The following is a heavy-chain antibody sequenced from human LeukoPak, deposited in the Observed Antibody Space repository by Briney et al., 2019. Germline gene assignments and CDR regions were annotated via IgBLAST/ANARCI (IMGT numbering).Heavy chain of an antibody. V-gene: IGHV4-59*11. Sequence: SETLSLPCTVSGGSISSHYWSWIRPPPGKGLEWIGYIYYSGSTNYNPSLKSRVTISVDTSKNQFSQKLSSVTAADTAVYYCARSVVPAAIGLEYFDYWGRGTLVTVSS. J-gene: IGHJ4*02. CDR1: GGSISSHY. CDR2: IYYSGST. D-gene: IGHD2-2*01. CDR3: ARSVVPAAIGLEYFDY.